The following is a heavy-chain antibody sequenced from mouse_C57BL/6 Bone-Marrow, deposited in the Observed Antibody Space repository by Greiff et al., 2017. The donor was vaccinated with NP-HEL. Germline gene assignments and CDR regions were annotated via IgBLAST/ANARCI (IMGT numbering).Heavy chain of an antibody. D-gene: IGHD2-4*01. Sequence: LQESGAELVRPGPSVKMSCKASGYTFTNYWIGWAKRRPGHGLEWIGDIYPGGGYTNYNEKFKGKATLTADKSSSTAYMQFSSLTSEDSAIYYCARKNDYDEGGYAMDYWGQGTSVTVSS. CDR3: ARKNDYDEGGYAMDY. CDR1: GYTFTNYW. CDR2: IYPGGGYT. J-gene: IGHJ4*01. V-gene: IGHV1-63*01.